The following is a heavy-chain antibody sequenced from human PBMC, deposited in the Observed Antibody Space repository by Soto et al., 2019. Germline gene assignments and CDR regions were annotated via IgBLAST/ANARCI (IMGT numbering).Heavy chain of an antibody. V-gene: IGHV3-23*01. CDR1: GFSFSDYA. J-gene: IGHJ4*01. D-gene: IGHD3-3*01. CDR2: ISGSGDNT. CDR3: AKGRAITVYGVDILFDY. Sequence: PGGSLRLSCKASGFSFSDYAMTWVRQAPGKGLEWVSVISGSGDNTFYAASVKGRFAISRVNSKNVLYLQVNSLSADDAAVYFCAKGRAITVYGVDILFDYWGLGTLVTV.